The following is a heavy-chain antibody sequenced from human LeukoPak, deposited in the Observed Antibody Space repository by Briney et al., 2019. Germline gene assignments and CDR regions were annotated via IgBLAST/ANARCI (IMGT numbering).Heavy chain of an antibody. D-gene: IGHD6-13*01. Sequence: SETLSLTCTVSGGSISSSSYYWGWIRQPPGKGLEWIGSIYYRGSTYYNPSLKSRVTISVDTSKNQFSLKLSSVTAADTAVYYCARQIGYSSSWYKNYFDYWGQGTLVTVSS. J-gene: IGHJ4*02. CDR2: IYYRGST. CDR1: GGSISSSSYY. V-gene: IGHV4-39*01. CDR3: ARQIGYSSSWYKNYFDY.